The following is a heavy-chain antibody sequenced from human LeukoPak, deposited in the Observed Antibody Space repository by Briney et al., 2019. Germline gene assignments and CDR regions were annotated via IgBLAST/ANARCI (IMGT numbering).Heavy chain of an antibody. Sequence: PGGSLRLSCAASGFTFSTYSMNWVRQAPGKGLEWVSSITSSSSYIYYADSVKGRFTISRDNAKNSLYLQMNSLRAEDTAVYYCARDSVGHSYDYLYYMDVWGKGTTVTVSS. D-gene: IGHD5-18*01. CDR3: ARDSVGHSYDYLYYMDV. CDR1: GFTFSTYS. CDR2: ITSSSSYI. V-gene: IGHV3-21*01. J-gene: IGHJ6*03.